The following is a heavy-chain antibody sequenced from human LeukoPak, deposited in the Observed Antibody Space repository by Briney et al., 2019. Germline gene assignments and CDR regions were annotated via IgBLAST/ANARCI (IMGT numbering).Heavy chain of an antibody. Sequence: QPGGSLRLSCAASGFTFSNYWMSWVRRSPGEGLEWVANINQDGSEDYYGDSVKGRFTISRDNAKTSLSLRMSSLRVEDTAVYYCARDRDAYCGGDCHYRNFDYWGHGILVTVSS. CDR2: INQDGSED. J-gene: IGHJ4*01. D-gene: IGHD2-21*02. CDR3: ARDRDAYCGGDCHYRNFDY. V-gene: IGHV3-7*01. CDR1: GFTFSNYW.